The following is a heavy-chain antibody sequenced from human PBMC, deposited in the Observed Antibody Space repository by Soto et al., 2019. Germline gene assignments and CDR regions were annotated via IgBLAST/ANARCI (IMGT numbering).Heavy chain of an antibody. J-gene: IGHJ6*02. D-gene: IGHD2-15*01. CDR3: AGDIVVVVAATHYYYGMDV. V-gene: IGHV1-69*01. CDR1: GGTFSSYA. CDR2: IIPIFVTA. Sequence: QVQLVQSGAEVKKPGSSVKVSCKASGGTFSSYAISWVRQAPGQGLEWMGGIIPIFVTANYAQKFQGRVTITAEESTSTAYMELSSLRSEDTAVYYCAGDIVVVVAATHYYYGMDVWGQGTTVTVSS.